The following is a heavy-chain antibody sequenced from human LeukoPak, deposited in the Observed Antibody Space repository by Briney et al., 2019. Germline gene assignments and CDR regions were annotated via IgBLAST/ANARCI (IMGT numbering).Heavy chain of an antibody. V-gene: IGHV4-59*08. CDR2: IYYSGST. CDR3: ARLGSGWYD. Sequence: SETLSLTCTVSGGSISNYYWSWIRQPPGKGLEWIGYIYYSGSTKYNPSLKSRVTISVDTSKNQFSLKLSSVTAADTAVYYCARLGSGWYDWGQGTLVTVSS. J-gene: IGHJ4*02. CDR1: GGSISNYY. D-gene: IGHD6-19*01.